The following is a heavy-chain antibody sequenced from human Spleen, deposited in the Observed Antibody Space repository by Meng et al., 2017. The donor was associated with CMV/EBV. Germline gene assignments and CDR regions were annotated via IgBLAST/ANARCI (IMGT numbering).Heavy chain of an antibody. CDR1: ISSGDYY. V-gene: IGHV4-30-4*08. CDR2: IYYSGST. J-gene: IGHJ3*02. D-gene: IGHD2-2*02. Sequence: ISSGDYYWSWIRQPPGKGLEWIGYIYYSGSTYYNPSLKSRVTISVDTSKNQFSLKLSSVTAADTAVYYCARVDSSWAAIHPGNAFDIWGQGTMVTVSS. CDR3: ARVDSSWAAIHPGNAFDI.